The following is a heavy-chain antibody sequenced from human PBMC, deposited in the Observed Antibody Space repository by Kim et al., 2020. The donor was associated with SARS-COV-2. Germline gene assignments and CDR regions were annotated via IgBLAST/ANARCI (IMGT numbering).Heavy chain of an antibody. CDR3: ARNGAYSSSWYPHYYYGMDV. CDR1: GFTFSSYD. CDR2: IGTAGDT. J-gene: IGHJ6*02. D-gene: IGHD6-13*01. Sequence: GGSLRLSCAASGFTFSSYDMHWVRQATGKGLEWVSAIGTAGDTYYPGSVKGRFTISRENAKNSLYLQMNSLRAGDTAVYYCARNGAYSSSWYPHYYYGMDVWGQGTTVTVSS. V-gene: IGHV3-13*04.